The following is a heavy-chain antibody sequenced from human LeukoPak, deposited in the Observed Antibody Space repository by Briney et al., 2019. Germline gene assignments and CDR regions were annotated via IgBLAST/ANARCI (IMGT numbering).Heavy chain of an antibody. J-gene: IGHJ4*02. CDR1: GGSISSYY. CDR2: IYYSGST. Sequence: PSETLSLTCTVSGGSISSYYWGWIRQPPGKGLEWIGYIYYSGSTNYNPSLKSRVTISVDTSKNQFSLKLSSVTAADTAVYYCARLGYSYGTYFDYWGQGTLVTVSS. CDR3: ARLGYSYGTYFDY. V-gene: IGHV4-59*12. D-gene: IGHD5-18*01.